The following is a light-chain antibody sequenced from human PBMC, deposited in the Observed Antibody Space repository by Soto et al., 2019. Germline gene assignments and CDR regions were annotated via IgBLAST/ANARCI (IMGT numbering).Light chain of an antibody. Sequence: QSALTQPASVSGSPGQSITISCTGTSSDVGGYNYVSWYQQHPGKAPKLMIYEVSNRPSGVSNRFSGSKSGNTASLTISGLQAEDEADYYYSSYTRSSTVVFGGGTKVTVL. V-gene: IGLV2-14*01. CDR2: EVS. J-gene: IGLJ2*01. CDR1: SSDVGGYNY. CDR3: SSYTRSSTVV.